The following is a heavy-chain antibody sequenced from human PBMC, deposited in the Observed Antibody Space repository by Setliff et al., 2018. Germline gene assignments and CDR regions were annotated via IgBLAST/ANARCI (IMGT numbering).Heavy chain of an antibody. CDR1: GYTFSDYG. D-gene: IGHD2-2*01. CDR3: EGLVRYCTTTTCQRTSGDDF. J-gene: IGHJ4*02. CDR2: ISPHTGNT. V-gene: IGHV1-18*01. Sequence: ASVKVSCKASGYTFSDYGVSWVRQAPGQGLEWMGWISPHTGNTFYAPQFQGRVIMTTDTSTNTAYMDLRSLRSDDTAVYYCEGLVRYCTTTTCQRTSGDDFWGQGTLVTVSS.